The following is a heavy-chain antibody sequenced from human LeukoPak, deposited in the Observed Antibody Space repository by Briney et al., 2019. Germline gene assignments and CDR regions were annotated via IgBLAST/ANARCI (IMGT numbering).Heavy chain of an antibody. Sequence: GGSLRLSCAASGFTFSDYYMSWIRQAPGKGLEWVSYISSSGSTIYYADSVKGRFTISRDNAKNSLYLQMNSLRAEDTALYYCAKDQKDTASRGMDVWGQGTTVTVSS. CDR3: AKDQKDTASRGMDV. J-gene: IGHJ6*02. V-gene: IGHV3-11*01. CDR1: GFTFSDYY. CDR2: ISSSGSTI. D-gene: IGHD5-18*01.